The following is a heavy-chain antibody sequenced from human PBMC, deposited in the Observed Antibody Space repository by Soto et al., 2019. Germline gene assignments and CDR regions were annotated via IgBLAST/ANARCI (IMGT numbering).Heavy chain of an antibody. Sequence: QVQLVQSGAEVQKPGASVKVSCKESGYIFTRYYVFWVRQAPGQGPEWMGTINPGVGSTSYAQMFQGRVTLTRDSYTSTLYMELSSLRCDDRAVYCCAISPREGGPVVYLGQGSPVTVSS. J-gene: IGHJ4*02. CDR3: AISPREGGPVVY. V-gene: IGHV1-46*01. CDR2: INPGVGST. CDR1: GYIFTRYY. D-gene: IGHD1-26*01.